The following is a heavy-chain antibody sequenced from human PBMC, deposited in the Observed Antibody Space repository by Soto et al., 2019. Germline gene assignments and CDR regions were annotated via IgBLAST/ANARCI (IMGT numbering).Heavy chain of an antibody. CDR1: GFTFSSYG. CDR2: IWYDGSNK. CDR3: ARAAYYDFWSGPPIAMDV. D-gene: IGHD3-3*01. Sequence: GGSLRLSCAASGFTFSSYGMHWVRQAPGKGLEWVAVIWYDGSNKYYADSVKGRFTISRDNSKNTLYLQMNSLRAEDTAVYYCARAAYYDFWSGPPIAMDVWGKGTTVTVSS. J-gene: IGHJ6*03. V-gene: IGHV3-33*01.